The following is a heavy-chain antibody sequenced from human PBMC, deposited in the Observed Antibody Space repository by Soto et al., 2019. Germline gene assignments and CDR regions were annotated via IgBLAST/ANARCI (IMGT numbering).Heavy chain of an antibody. CDR2: ISGSGGST. J-gene: IGHJ4*02. D-gene: IGHD3-22*01. CDR1: GFTFSSYA. CDR3: AKGGYYYDSSGYHDY. Sequence: PGGALRLSCAASGFTFSSYAMSWVRQAPGKGLEWVSAISGSGGSTYYADSVKGRFTISRDNSKNTLYLQMNSLRAEDTAVYYCAKGGYYYDSSGYHDYWGQGTLVTVSS. V-gene: IGHV3-23*01.